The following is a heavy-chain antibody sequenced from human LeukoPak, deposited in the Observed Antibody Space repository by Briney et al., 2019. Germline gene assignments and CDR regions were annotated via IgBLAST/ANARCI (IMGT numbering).Heavy chain of an antibody. CDR1: GFTFSSYA. D-gene: IGHD3-3*01. CDR2: ISGSGGST. J-gene: IGHJ4*02. Sequence: GGSLRLSCAASGFTFSSYAMSWVRQVPGKGLEWVSAISGSGGSTYYADSVKGRFTISRDNSKNTLYLQMNSLRAEDTAVYYCAKDLRLRDFWSGYDYWGQGTLVTVSS. V-gene: IGHV3-23*01. CDR3: AKDLRLRDFWSGYDY.